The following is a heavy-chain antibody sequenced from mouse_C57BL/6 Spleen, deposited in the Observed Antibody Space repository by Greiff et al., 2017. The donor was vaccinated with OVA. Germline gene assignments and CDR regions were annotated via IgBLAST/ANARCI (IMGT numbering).Heavy chain of an antibody. D-gene: IGHD3-3*01. Sequence: VQLQQPGAELVRPGSSVKLSCKASGYTFTSYWMDWVKQRPGQGLEWIGNIYPSDSETHYNQKFKDKATLTVDKSSSTAYMQLSSLTSEDSAVYYCARGDRGYFDYWGQGTTLTVSS. J-gene: IGHJ2*01. CDR3: ARGDRGYFDY. V-gene: IGHV1-61*01. CDR2: IYPSDSET. CDR1: GYTFTSYW.